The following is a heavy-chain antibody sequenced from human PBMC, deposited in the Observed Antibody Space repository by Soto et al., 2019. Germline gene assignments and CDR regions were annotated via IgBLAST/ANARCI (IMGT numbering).Heavy chain of an antibody. J-gene: IGHJ6*02. D-gene: IGHD6-13*01. Sequence: VQLVESGGGLIQPGGSLRLSCAASGFTVSSNYMSWVRQAPGKGLEWVSVIYSGGSTYYADSVKGRFTISRDNSKNTLYLQMNSLRAEDTAVYYCARVRSSWYYYGMDVWGQGTTVTVSS. CDR1: GFTVSSNY. CDR3: ARVRSSWYYYGMDV. V-gene: IGHV3-53*01. CDR2: IYSGGST.